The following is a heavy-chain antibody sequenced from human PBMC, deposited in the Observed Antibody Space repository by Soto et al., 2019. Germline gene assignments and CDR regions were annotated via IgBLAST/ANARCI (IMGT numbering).Heavy chain of an antibody. CDR3: ARVISTVRGVIPWFDP. Sequence: QVQLVQSGAEVKKPGSSVKVSCKASGGTFSSYAISWVRQAPGQGLEWMGGIIPIFGTANYAQKFQGRVTITXXEXTXXAYMELSSLRSEDTAVYYCARVISTVRGVIPWFDPWGQGTLVTVSS. CDR2: IIPIFGTA. J-gene: IGHJ5*02. CDR1: GGTFSSYA. V-gene: IGHV1-69*05. D-gene: IGHD3-10*01.